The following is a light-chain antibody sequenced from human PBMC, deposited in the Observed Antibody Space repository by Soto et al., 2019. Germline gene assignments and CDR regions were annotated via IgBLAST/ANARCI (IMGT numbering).Light chain of an antibody. Sequence: DIVMTQSPDSLAVSLGERATINCKSSQSLFYSSNNKDYLAWYQQKPSQPPRLLIYWAFTRESGVPERFSGSGSGSDFTLTVSSLQAEDVEFYYCQQYFNTPWTIGQGTKVEIK. V-gene: IGKV4-1*01. J-gene: IGKJ1*01. CDR1: QSLFYSSNNKDY. CDR2: WAF. CDR3: QQYFNTPWT.